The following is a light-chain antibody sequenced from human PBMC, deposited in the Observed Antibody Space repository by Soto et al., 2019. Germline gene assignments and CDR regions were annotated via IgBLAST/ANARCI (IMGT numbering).Light chain of an antibody. V-gene: IGLV1-51*01. CDR1: SSNIGNNY. Sequence: QSVLTQPPSVSAAPGQKVTISCSGSSSNIGNNYVSWYQQFPGTAPKLLIYDNDQRPSGIPDQFSGSKSGTSATLGITGLQTGDEADYYCATWDTRLSAWLFGGGTQLTVL. CDR2: DND. CDR3: ATWDTRLSAWL. J-gene: IGLJ2*01.